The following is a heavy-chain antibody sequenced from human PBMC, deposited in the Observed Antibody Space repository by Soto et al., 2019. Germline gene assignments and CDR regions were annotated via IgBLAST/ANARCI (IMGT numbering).Heavy chain of an antibody. D-gene: IGHD3-16*01. CDR1: GGSITNYY. CDR2: IYTKERT. J-gene: IGHJ5*02. Sequence: PSETLSLTCTVSGGSITNYYWSWVRQPAGKGLEWIGRIYTKERTNYNLSFRNRVTMSVDTSKNQFSLKLDAVTAADTAVYYCARDDYKDGGNNWFDPWGQGTLVTVSS. V-gene: IGHV4-4*07. CDR3: ARDDYKDGGNNWFDP.